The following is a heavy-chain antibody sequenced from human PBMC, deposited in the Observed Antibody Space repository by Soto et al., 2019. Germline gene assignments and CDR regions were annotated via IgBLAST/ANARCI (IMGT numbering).Heavy chain of an antibody. CDR2: IYSGGST. Sequence: GGSLRLSCAASGFTVSSNYMSWVRQAPGKGLEWVTVIYSGGSTYYADSVKGRFTISRHNSKNTLYLQMNSLRAEDTAVYYCASTNYDILTDYYYYGMDVWGQGTTVTVSS. CDR3: ASTNYDILTDYYYYGMDV. D-gene: IGHD3-9*01. J-gene: IGHJ6*02. V-gene: IGHV3-53*04. CDR1: GFTVSSNY.